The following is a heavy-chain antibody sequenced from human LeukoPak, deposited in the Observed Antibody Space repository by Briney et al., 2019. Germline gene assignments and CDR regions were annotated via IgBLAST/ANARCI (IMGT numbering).Heavy chain of an antibody. CDR2: ISAYNGNT. V-gene: IGHV1-18*01. J-gene: IGHJ4*02. Sequence: ASVKVSCKASGYTFNSYGISWVRQAPGQGLEWMGWISAYNGNTNYAQKLQGRVTMTTDTSTSTAYMERRSLRSDDTAVYYCATERAVAGRGSFDYWGQGTLVTVSS. CDR3: ATERAVAGRGSFDY. CDR1: GYTFNSYG. D-gene: IGHD6-19*01.